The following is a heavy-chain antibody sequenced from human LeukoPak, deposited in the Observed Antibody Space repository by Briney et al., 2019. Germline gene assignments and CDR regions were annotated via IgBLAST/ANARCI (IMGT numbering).Heavy chain of an antibody. Sequence: SETLSLTCTVSGGSISSYYWSWIRQPAGKGLEWIGRIYISGSTNYNPSLKSRVTMSVDTSKNQFSLKLSSVTAADTAVYYCANTHLYDILTGFRRAGFGYWGQGTLVTVSS. CDR1: GGSISSYY. CDR3: ANTHLYDILTGFRRAGFGY. D-gene: IGHD3-9*01. CDR2: IYISGST. J-gene: IGHJ4*02. V-gene: IGHV4-4*07.